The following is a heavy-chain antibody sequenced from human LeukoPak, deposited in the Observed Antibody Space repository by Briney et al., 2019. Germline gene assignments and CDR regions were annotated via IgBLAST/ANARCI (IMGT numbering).Heavy chain of an antibody. J-gene: IGHJ4*02. V-gene: IGHV3-23*01. Sequence: GGSLRLSCAASGFTFSSYAMSWVRQAPGKGLEWVSGISGSGGSTYYADSVKGRFTISRDNSKNTLYLQMNSLRAEDTAVYYCARDLDYYDSSGYSGIDYWGQGTLVTVSS. CDR2: ISGSGGST. CDR3: ARDLDYYDSSGYSGIDY. CDR1: GFTFSSYA. D-gene: IGHD3-22*01.